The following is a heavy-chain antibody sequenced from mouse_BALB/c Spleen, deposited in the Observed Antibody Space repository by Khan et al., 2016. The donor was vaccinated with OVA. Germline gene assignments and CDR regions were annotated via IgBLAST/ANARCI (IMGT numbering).Heavy chain of an antibody. Sequence: QVQLQQSGAELVRPGASVKLSCKTSGYIFTSYWIHWVKQRPGQGLAWIARIYPGTGSTYYNEKFKGKATLTADTSSSTAYMQLSILKSEDAAGYSCARSGYGGTYALDYWGQGTSVTVSS. CDR2: IYPGTGST. CDR1: GYIFTSYW. CDR3: ARSGYGGTYALDY. D-gene: IGHD1-1*01. J-gene: IGHJ4*01. V-gene: IGHV1S132*01.